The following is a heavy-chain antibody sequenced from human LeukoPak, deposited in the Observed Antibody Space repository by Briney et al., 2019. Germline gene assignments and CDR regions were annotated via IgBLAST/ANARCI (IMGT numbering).Heavy chain of an antibody. CDR3: ARGYLYYYDSSGYSKPNYYMDV. Sequence: ASVKVSCKASGGTFSSYDINWVRQATGQGLEWMGWMNPNSGNTGYAQKFQGRVTITRNTSISTAYMELSSLRSEDTAVYYCARGYLYYYDSSGYSKPNYYMDVWGKGTTVTVSS. CDR2: MNPNSGNT. D-gene: IGHD3-22*01. V-gene: IGHV1-8*03. CDR1: GGTFSSYD. J-gene: IGHJ6*03.